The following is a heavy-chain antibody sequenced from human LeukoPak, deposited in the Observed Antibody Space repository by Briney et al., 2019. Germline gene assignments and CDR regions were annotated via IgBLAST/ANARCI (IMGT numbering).Heavy chain of an antibody. CDR2: INHSGST. J-gene: IGHJ6*03. CDR1: GGSFSGYY. Sequence: PSETLSLTCAVYGGSFSGYYWSWIRQTPRRGQEWIGEINHSGSTNYNPSLKSRVTISVDTSKNQFSLKLSSVTAADTAVYYCASQTYYYYMDVWGKGTTVTVSS. CDR3: ASQTYYYYMDV. V-gene: IGHV4-34*01.